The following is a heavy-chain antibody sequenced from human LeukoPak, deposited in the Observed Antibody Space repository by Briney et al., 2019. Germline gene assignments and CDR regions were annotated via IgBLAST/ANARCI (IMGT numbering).Heavy chain of an antibody. V-gene: IGHV4-38-2*02. J-gene: IGHJ4*02. CDR1: GYSISSGYY. D-gene: IGHD3-22*01. CDR3: ARTDYYGTSGYSDPDFDY. CDR2: IYHSGTT. Sequence: SETLSLTCTVSGYSISSGYYWGWIRQPPGKGLEWIGSIYHSGTTYYNPSLKSRVTISVDTSKNQFSLKLSSVTAADTAVYFCARTDYYGTSGYSDPDFDYWGQGTLVTVSS.